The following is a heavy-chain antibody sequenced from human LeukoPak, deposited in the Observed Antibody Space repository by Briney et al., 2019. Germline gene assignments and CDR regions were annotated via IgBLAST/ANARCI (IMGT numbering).Heavy chain of an antibody. CDR3: AKREYDSSAYPMYPIDY. CDR2: ISGSGGTT. D-gene: IGHD3-22*01. V-gene: IGHV3-23*01. CDR1: GITFRDYA. Sequence: GGSLRLSCAVSGITFRDYAMTWVRQAPGKGLEWVSVISGSGGTTYYADPVEGRFVMSRDNSKNTLYLQMNSLRTDDSAVYYCAKREYDSSAYPMYPIDYWGQGTLVTVSA. J-gene: IGHJ4*02.